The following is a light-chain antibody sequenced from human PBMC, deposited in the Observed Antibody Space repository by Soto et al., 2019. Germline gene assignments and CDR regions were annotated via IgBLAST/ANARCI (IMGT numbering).Light chain of an antibody. CDR1: SSDVGNYKY. CDR3: FSYTSSGTYV. J-gene: IGLJ1*01. Sequence: SVLTQPASVSGSPGQSITISCTGTSSDVGNYKYVSWYQQHPGKAPKLMIYEVSNRPSGVSNRSSGSKSGNTASLTISGLQAEDETDYYCFSYTSSGTYVFGTGTKVTVL. CDR2: EVS. V-gene: IGLV2-14*01.